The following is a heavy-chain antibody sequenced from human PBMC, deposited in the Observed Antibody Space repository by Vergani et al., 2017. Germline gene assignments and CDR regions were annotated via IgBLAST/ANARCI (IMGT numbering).Heavy chain of an antibody. V-gene: IGHV3-9*01. D-gene: IGHD5-12*01. CDR3: VRARCSGRGFMSNWFDS. J-gene: IGHJ5*01. CDR1: GFTFDDYA. Sequence: EVQLVESGGGLVQPGRSLRLSCAASGFTFDDYAMHWVRQAPGKGLEWVSGINWNSDSIAYADSVKGRFTISRDNAKNTLYLEMNSLRGDDTAIYYCVRARCSGRGFMSNWFDSWGQGTLVTVSS. CDR2: INWNSDSI.